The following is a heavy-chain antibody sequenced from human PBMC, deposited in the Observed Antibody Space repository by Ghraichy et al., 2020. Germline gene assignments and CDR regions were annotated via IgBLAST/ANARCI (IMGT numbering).Heavy chain of an antibody. Sequence: ESLNISCAVYGGSFSGYYWSWIRQPPGKGLEWIGEINHSGSTNYNPSLKSRVTISVDTSKNQFSLKLSSVTAADTAGYYCARGTRWHTKLRYYFDYWGQGTLVTVSS. D-gene: IGHD4-23*01. CDR1: GGSFSGYY. CDR3: ARGTRWHTKLRYYFDY. V-gene: IGHV4-34*01. CDR2: INHSGST. J-gene: IGHJ4*02.